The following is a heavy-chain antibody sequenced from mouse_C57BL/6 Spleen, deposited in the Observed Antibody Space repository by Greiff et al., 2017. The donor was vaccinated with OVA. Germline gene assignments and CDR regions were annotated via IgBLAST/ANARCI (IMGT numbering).Heavy chain of an antibody. V-gene: IGHV1-54*01. D-gene: IGHD1-1*01. J-gene: IGHJ3*01. CDR2: INPGSGGT. CDR3: ARNGVLWFAY. CDR1: GYAFTNYL. Sequence: VQLQQSGAELVRPGTSVKVSCKASGYAFTNYLIEWVKQRPGQGLEWIGVINPGSGGTNYNEKFKGKATLTADKSSSTAYMQLSSLTSEDSAVYFCARNGVLWFAYWGQGTLVTVSA.